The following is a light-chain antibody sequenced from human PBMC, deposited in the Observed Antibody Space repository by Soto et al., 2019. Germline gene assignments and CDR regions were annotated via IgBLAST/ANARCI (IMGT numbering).Light chain of an antibody. Sequence: DIQMTQSPSTLSASVGYRVTITCRASQSISSWLAWYQQKPGKAPKLLIYKASSLESGVPSRFSGSGSGTEFTLTISSLQPDDFATYYCQQYNSYSRTFGKGTKVEIK. CDR3: QQYNSYSRT. CDR1: QSISSW. V-gene: IGKV1-5*03. CDR2: KAS. J-gene: IGKJ1*01.